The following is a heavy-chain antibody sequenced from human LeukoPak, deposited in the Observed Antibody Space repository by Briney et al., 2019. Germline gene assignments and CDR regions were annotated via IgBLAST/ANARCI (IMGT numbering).Heavy chain of an antibody. CDR3: APTAEAYTSWWKV. Sequence: ASVKVSCKSSGYKFTDDYMHWVRHAPGQGLEFMGWINPDSGFTNYAQKFKGRVTMTRDTSISTAYLEVRSLTSDDTAVYYCAPTAEAYTSWWKVWGQGALVTVSS. CDR1: GYKFTDDY. J-gene: IGHJ4*02. V-gene: IGHV1-2*02. D-gene: IGHD3-16*01. CDR2: INPDSGFT.